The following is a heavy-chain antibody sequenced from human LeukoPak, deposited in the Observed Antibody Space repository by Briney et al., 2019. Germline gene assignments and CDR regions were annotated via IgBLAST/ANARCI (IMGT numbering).Heavy chain of an antibody. CDR2: INPNSGGT. J-gene: IGHJ4*02. CDR3: ARDSVQVVRFDY. CDR1: GYTFTCYY. Sequence: ASVKVSCKASGYTFTCYYMHWVRQAPGQGLEWMGWINPNSGGTNYAQKFQGRVTMTRDTSISTAYMELSRLRSDDTAVYYCARDSVQVVRFDYWGQGTLVTVSS. V-gene: IGHV1-2*02.